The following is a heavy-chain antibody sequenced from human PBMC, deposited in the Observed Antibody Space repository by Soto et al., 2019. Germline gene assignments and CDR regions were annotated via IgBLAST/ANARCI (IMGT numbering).Heavy chain of an antibody. CDR3: ARDTETLGPRANDALDI. J-gene: IGHJ3*02. CDR1: GSTFIAYT. D-gene: IGHD3-3*02. Sequence: QAQLVQSGAEMKKPGAQLRVSSRPPGSTFIAYTWNWVPKAPGQVLGGMGWANAGSGNTKYSQSFQGRVSITRDTSASTVYMELTGLTSEDTAVYYCARDTETLGPRANDALDIWGQGTMVTVSS. CDR2: ANAGSGNT. V-gene: IGHV1-3*01.